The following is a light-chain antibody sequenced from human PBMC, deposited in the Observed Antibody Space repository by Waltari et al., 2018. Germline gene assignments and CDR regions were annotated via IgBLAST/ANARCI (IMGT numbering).Light chain of an antibody. V-gene: IGKV3-20*01. CDR2: GAY. CDR3: QHYDRSPLYT. J-gene: IGKJ2*01. CDR1: QSVSSDY. Sequence: EIVLTQSPGTLSLSPGDRATLSCRARQSVSSDYLAWYQQKPGQAPRLLIYGAYSRATGIPDRFSGSGSGTDFTLTISRLEPEDSAVYDCQHYDRSPLYTFGQGTKLEIK.